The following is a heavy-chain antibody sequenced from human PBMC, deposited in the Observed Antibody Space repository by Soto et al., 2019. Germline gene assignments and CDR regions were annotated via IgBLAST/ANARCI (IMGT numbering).Heavy chain of an antibody. CDR2: IYYSGST. V-gene: IGHV4-59*01. CDR3: ARDFPNDSSGDLRGGFDY. J-gene: IGHJ4*02. Sequence: SETLSLTCTVSGGSISSYYWSWIRQPPGKGLEWIGYIYYSGSTNYNPSLKSRVTISVDTSKNQFSLRLSSVTAADTAVYYCARDFPNDSSGDLRGGFDYWGQGTLVTVSS. D-gene: IGHD3-22*01. CDR1: GGSISSYY.